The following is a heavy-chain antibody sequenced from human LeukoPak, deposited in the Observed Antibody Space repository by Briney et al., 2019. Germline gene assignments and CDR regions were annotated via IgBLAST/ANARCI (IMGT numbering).Heavy chain of an antibody. Sequence: PSETLSLTCTVSGGSISSYYWSWIRQPPGKGLEWIGYIYYSGSTNYNPSLKSRVTISVDTSKNQFSLKLSSVTAADTAVYYCAGHDSRGAFDIWGQGTMVTVSS. V-gene: IGHV4-59*08. J-gene: IGHJ3*02. CDR1: GGSISSYY. CDR2: IYYSGST. CDR3: AGHDSRGAFDI. D-gene: IGHD2-21*01.